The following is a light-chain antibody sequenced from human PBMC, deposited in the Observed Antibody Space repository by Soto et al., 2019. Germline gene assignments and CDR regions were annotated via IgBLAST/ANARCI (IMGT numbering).Light chain of an antibody. CDR2: DAS. CDR1: QSVSSSY. J-gene: IGKJ5*01. V-gene: IGKV3D-20*02. Sequence: EIVLTQPPGTLSLSPGERATLSCRASQSVSSSYLAWYQQKPGQAPRLLIYDASNRVTGIPARFRGSGSGTDFTLTISSLEPDDFAVYYCQQRSNWQITFGQGTRLEIK. CDR3: QQRSNWQIT.